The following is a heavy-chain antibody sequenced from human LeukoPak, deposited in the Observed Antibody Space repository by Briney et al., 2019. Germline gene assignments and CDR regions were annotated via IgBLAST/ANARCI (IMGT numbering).Heavy chain of an antibody. CDR3: AKDLVTGSLDY. J-gene: IGHJ4*02. D-gene: IGHD3-10*01. CDR1: GFTFTTYS. V-gene: IGHV3-23*01. CDR2: INNSGDST. Sequence: GGSLRLSCAASGFTFTTYSMSWVRQAPGKGLEWVSAINNSGDSTYYADSVKGRFTISRDNTKNTLYLQMYSLRAEDTAVYYCAKDLVTGSLDYWGQGTLVTVSS.